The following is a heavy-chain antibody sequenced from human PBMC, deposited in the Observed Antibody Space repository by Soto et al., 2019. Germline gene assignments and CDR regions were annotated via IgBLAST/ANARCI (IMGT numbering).Heavy chain of an antibody. CDR3: ARDVVTGYSSITIFGVVTPYYYYYGMDV. CDR1: GYTFTSYG. D-gene: IGHD3-3*01. Sequence: ASVKVSCKASGYTFTSYGISWVRQAPGQGLEWMGWISAYNGNTNYAQKLQGRVTMTTDTSTSTAYMGLRSLRSDDTAVYYCARDVVTGYSSITIFGVVTPYYYYYGMDVWGQGTTVTVSS. J-gene: IGHJ6*02. V-gene: IGHV1-18*04. CDR2: ISAYNGNT.